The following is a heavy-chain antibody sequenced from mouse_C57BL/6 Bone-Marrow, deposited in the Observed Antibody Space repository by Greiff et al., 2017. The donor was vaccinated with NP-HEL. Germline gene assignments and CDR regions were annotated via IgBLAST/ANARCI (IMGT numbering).Heavy chain of an antibody. D-gene: IGHD1-1*01. CDR3: ARFRDGSSYDWYFDV. V-gene: IGHV1-7*01. CDR2: INPSSGYT. CDR1: GYTFTSYW. J-gene: IGHJ1*03. Sequence: VQVVESGAELAKPGASVKLSCKASGYTFTSYWMHWVKQRPGQGLEWIGYINPSSGYTKYNQKFKDKATLTADKSSSTAYMQLSSLTYEDSAVYYCARFRDGSSYDWYFDVWGTGTTVTVSS.